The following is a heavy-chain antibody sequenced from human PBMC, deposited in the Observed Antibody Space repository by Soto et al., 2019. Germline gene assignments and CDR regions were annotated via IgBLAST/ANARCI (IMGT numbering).Heavy chain of an antibody. CDR1: GFTFASYA. Sequence: EVQLLESGGGLVQPGGSLRLSCAASGFTFASYAMTWVRQAPGKGLEWVSDIRGSGGGTYYADSVKGRFTISRDNSKNTLYLQMNSLRAEDTAVYYCAKDRVYGYGDYWFDYWGQGTLVTVSS. V-gene: IGHV3-23*01. CDR2: IRGSGGGT. J-gene: IGHJ4*02. D-gene: IGHD4-17*01. CDR3: AKDRVYGYGDYWFDY.